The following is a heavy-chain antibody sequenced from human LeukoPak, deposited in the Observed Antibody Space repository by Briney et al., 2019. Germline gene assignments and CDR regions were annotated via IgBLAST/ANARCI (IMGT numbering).Heavy chain of an antibody. J-gene: IGHJ4*02. CDR3: ARGPYYYDSRGYYSHY. Sequence: ASVKVSCKASGYTFTSYGISWVRQAPGQGLEWMGWMSVYNGNTNYAQKLQGRVTMTTDTSTSTAYMDLRSLRSDDTAVYYCARGPYYYDSRGYYSHYGGQGTLVTVSS. D-gene: IGHD3-22*01. CDR1: GYTFTSYG. CDR2: MSVYNGNT. V-gene: IGHV1-18*01.